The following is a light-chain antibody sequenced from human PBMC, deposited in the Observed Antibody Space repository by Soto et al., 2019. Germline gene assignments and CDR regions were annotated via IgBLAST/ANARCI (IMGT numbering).Light chain of an antibody. CDR2: KGS. Sequence: QSVLTQPGSVSGSPGQSITISCSGTSTDIGSYNVDSWYQQQEGKAPKLIIFKGSRLPSGVASRFSGSKSGNSASLTISGLRAEDEADYVCSSYAGSDILVVFGGGTELTVL. J-gene: IGLJ2*01. V-gene: IGLV2-23*01. CDR1: STDIGSYNV. CDR3: SSYAGSDILVV.